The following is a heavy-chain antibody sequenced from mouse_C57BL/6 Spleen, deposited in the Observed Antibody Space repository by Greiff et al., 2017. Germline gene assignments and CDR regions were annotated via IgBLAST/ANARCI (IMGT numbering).Heavy chain of an antibody. J-gene: IGHJ2*01. Sequence: EVQLVESGGGLVKPGGSLKLSCAASGFTFSSYAMSWVRQTPEKRLEWVATISDGGSYTYYPDNVKGRFTISRDNAKNNLYLQMSHLKSEDTAMYYCARYGSLDYWCQGTTLTVSS. CDR1: GFTFSSYA. D-gene: IGHD1-1*01. V-gene: IGHV5-4*01. CDR2: ISDGGSYT. CDR3: ARYGSLDY.